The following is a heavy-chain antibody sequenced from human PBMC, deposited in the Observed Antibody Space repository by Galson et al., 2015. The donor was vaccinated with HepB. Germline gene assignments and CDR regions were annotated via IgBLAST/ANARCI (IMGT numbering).Heavy chain of an antibody. CDR3: ARVRREGDYLWGSHRVYYYYGMDV. CDR2: ISSSGSAI. V-gene: IGHV3-48*03. J-gene: IGHJ6*02. D-gene: IGHD3-16*02. Sequence: SLRLSCAASGFTFSSFEMTWVRQAPGRGLDWVSYISSSGSAIYYADSVRGRFTTSRDNTKNSLYLQMNSLRAEDTAVYYCARVRREGDYLWGSHRVYYYYGMDVWGQGTTVTVSS. CDR1: GFTFSSFE.